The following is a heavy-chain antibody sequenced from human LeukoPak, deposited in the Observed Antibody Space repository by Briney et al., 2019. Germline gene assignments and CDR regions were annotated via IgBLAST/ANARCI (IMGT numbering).Heavy chain of an antibody. J-gene: IGHJ3*02. CDR2: IKQDGSEK. CDR1: GFTFSSYW. Sequence: GGSLRLSCAASGFTFSSYWMSWVRQAPGKGLEWVANIKQDGSEKYYVDSVKGRFTISRDNAKNSLYLQMNSLRAEDTAVYYCAREGPMDNDVFDIWGQGTMVTVSS. V-gene: IGHV3-7*01. CDR3: AREGPMDNDVFDI. D-gene: IGHD2-2*03.